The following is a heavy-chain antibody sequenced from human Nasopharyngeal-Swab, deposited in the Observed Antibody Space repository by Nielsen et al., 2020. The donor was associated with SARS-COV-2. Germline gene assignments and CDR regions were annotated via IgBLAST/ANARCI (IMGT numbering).Heavy chain of an antibody. D-gene: IGHD6-13*01. CDR3: TRAGSFRHDY. Sequence: SCAASGFTFSSYWMSWVRQAPGKGLEWVANIKQDGSEKYYVDSLKGRFTISRDNAKNTLYLQMNSLSAEDTAVYYCTRAGSFRHDYWGQGTLVTVSS. V-gene: IGHV3-7*01. CDR1: GFTFSSYW. J-gene: IGHJ4*02. CDR2: IKQDGSEK.